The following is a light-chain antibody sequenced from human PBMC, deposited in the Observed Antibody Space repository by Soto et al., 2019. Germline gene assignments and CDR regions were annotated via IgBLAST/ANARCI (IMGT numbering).Light chain of an antibody. V-gene: IGKV3-15*01. CDR1: QRVGIN. J-gene: IGKJ1*01. CDR2: SAS. CDR3: QQRGDWPPIT. Sequence: EIVMTQSPATLSLAPCETATLSFMASQRVGINLAWYQQKPGQAPRLLIYSASTRASGIPDRFSGSGSGTEFTLTISSLQSEDFAVYYCQQRGDWPPITFGQGTKVDI.